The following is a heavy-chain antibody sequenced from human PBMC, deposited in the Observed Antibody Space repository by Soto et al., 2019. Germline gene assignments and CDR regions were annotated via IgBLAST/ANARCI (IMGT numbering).Heavy chain of an antibody. J-gene: IGHJ4*02. CDR2: ISSDGSST. Sequence: EVQLVESGGGLVQPGGSLRLSCAASGFTLSSYWMHWARQAPGKGLVWVSRISSDGSSTNYADSVKGRFTISRDNAKNTLNLQMDSLRVEDTAVYYCARVPHCSSRSCYSYFDNWGQGTLVTVSS. D-gene: IGHD2-2*02. V-gene: IGHV3-74*01. CDR3: ARVPHCSSRSCYSYFDN. CDR1: GFTLSSYW.